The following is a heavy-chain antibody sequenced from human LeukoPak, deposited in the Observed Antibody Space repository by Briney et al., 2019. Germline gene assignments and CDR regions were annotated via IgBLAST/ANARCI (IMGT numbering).Heavy chain of an antibody. V-gene: IGHV3-21*01. J-gene: IGHJ4*02. CDR1: GFTFTNYA. CDR3: ARDYYGSGSYSPVV. Sequence: GGSLRLSCAASGFTFTNYAMNWVRQAPGKGLEWVSSISSSSSYIYYADSVKGRFTISRDNAKNSLYLQMNSLRAEDTAVYYCARDYYGSGSYSPVVWGQGTLVTVSS. CDR2: ISSSSSYI. D-gene: IGHD3-10*01.